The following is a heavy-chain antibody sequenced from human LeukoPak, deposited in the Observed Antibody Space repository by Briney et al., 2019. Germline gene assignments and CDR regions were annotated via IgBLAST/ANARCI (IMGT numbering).Heavy chain of an antibody. CDR2: ISGSGGST. CDR1: GFTFSSYS. J-gene: IGHJ4*02. D-gene: IGHD6-13*01. Sequence: GGSLRLSCAASGFTFSSYSMNWVRQAPGKGLEWVSAISGSGGSTYYADSAKGRFTISRDNSKNTLYLQMNSLRAEDTAVYYCAKPLSSAAGQRRFYFDYWGQGTLVTVSS. CDR3: AKPLSSAAGQRRFYFDY. V-gene: IGHV3-23*01.